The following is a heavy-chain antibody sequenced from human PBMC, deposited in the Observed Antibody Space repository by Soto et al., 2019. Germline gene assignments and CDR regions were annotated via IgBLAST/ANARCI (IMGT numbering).Heavy chain of an antibody. CDR3: ATGGYSYGWGY. CDR1: GFTFSSYW. V-gene: IGHV3-74*01. D-gene: IGHD5-18*01. J-gene: IGHJ4*02. Sequence: EVQLVESGGGLVPPGGSLRLSCVGSGFTFSSYWMHWVRQVPGKGPVWVSRVNGDGSAPSYADFVKGRFTVSRDNGKNTLYLEMNRLSAEDTAVYHCATGGYSYGWGYWGQGTLVTVSS. CDR2: VNGDGSAP.